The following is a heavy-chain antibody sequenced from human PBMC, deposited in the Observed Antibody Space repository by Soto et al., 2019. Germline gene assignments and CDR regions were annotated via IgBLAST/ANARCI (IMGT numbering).Heavy chain of an antibody. V-gene: IGHV4-30-4*01. D-gene: IGHD5-12*01. J-gene: IGHJ2*01. CDR3: ARELATIGWYFDL. CDR1: GGSISSGDYY. CDR2: IYYSGST. Sequence: QVQLQESGPGLVKPSQTLSLTCTVSGGSISSGDYYWSWIRQPPGKGLEWIGYIYYSGSTYYNPSLKIRVTITVDTSKNQFSLKRSSVTAADTAVYYCARELATIGWYFDLWGRGTLVTVSS.